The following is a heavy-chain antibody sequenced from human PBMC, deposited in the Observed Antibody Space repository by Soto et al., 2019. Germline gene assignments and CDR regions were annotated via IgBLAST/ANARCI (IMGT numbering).Heavy chain of an antibody. D-gene: IGHD3-22*01. CDR1: GYTFTIYG. CDR3: AGGPTFYYDINGLGALDV. Sequence: QVQLVQSGAEVKKPGASVKVSCKASGYTFTIYGFNWVRQAPGQGLEWMGWISAYNGNTNYAQKLQGRVTMTTDTSTNTSYMELRSPRSDDTAVYYCAGGPTFYYDINGLGALDVWGQGTMVTVSS. J-gene: IGHJ3*01. CDR2: ISAYNGNT. V-gene: IGHV1-18*01.